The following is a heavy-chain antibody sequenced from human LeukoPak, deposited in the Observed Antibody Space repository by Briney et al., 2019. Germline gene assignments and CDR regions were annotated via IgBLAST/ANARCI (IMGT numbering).Heavy chain of an antibody. V-gene: IGHV4-4*07. D-gene: IGHD5-18*01. CDR3: AREHRYSYDFDY. J-gene: IGHJ4*02. CDR1: GGSMTSYY. Sequence: SETLSLTCTVSGGSMTSYYWNWIRQPAGKGLEWIGRIYSSGTTNYTPPLKSRVTMSLDTSKNQFSLKLSSVTAADTAVYYCAREHRYSYDFDYWGQGTLVTVSS. CDR2: IYSSGTT.